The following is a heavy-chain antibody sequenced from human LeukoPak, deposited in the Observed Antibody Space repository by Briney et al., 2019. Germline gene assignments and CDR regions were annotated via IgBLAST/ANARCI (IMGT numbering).Heavy chain of an antibody. CDR3: ATNYDFWSGYYMEFDY. CDR1: GFTVSSNY. D-gene: IGHD3-3*01. Sequence: GGSLRLSCAASGFTVSSNYMSWVRQAPGKGLEWVSVIYSGGSTYYAGSVKGRFTISRDNSKNTLYLQMNSLRAEDTAVYYCATNYDFWSGYYMEFDYWGQGTLVTVSS. V-gene: IGHV3-66*02. J-gene: IGHJ4*02. CDR2: IYSGGST.